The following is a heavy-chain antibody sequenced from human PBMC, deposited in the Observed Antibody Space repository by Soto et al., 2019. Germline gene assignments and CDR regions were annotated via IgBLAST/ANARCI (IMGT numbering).Heavy chain of an antibody. D-gene: IGHD3-22*01. V-gene: IGHV3-30*18. CDR1: GFTFSSYG. Sequence: GGSLRLSCAASGFTFSSYGMHWVRQAPGKGLEWVAVISYGGSNKYYADSVKGRFTISRDNSKNTLYLQMNNLRAEDTAVYYCAKWDLEYYYDSSGYYYGYFQHWGQGTLVTSPQ. J-gene: IGHJ1*01. CDR3: AKWDLEYYYDSSGYYYGYFQH. CDR2: ISYGGSNK.